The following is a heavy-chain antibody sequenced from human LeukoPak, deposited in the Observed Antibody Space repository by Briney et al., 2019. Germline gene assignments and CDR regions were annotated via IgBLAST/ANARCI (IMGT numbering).Heavy chain of an antibody. CDR3: ARSYCSSTSCYAFDI. D-gene: IGHD2-2*01. Sequence: PGGSLRLSCAASGFTFSSYSMNWVRQAPGKGLEWVSSISSSSSYIYYADSVKGRFTISRDNAKNSLYLQMNSLRAEDTAVYYCARSYCSSTSCYAFDIWGQGTMVTVSS. V-gene: IGHV3-21*01. CDR2: ISSSSSYI. J-gene: IGHJ3*02. CDR1: GFTFSSYS.